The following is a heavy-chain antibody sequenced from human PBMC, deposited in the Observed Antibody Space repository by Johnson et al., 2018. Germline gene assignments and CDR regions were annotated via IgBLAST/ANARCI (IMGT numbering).Heavy chain of an antibody. CDR2: ISGSGGST. V-gene: IGHV3-23*04. CDR3: AKARYENSGYCSGDFQH. J-gene: IGHJ1*01. Sequence: EVQLVESGGGLVQPGGSLRLSCTTSGFTFSRYAMSWVRHAPGKGLEWVSAISGSGGSTYYADSVKGRFTIPRDNSTKTLYLQMDSLGSEDTAVYYCAKARYENSGYCSGDFQHWGQGTLVTVAS. CDR1: GFTFSRYA. D-gene: IGHD3-22*01.